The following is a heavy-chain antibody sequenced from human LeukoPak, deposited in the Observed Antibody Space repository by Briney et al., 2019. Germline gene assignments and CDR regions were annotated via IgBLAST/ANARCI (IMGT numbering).Heavy chain of an antibody. CDR2: IYYRGST. D-gene: IGHD3-3*01. CDR1: GGSISSYY. J-gene: IGHJ6*03. CDR3: AREPLWSGYSYYYYYMDV. Sequence: PSETLSLTCTVSGGSISSYYWSWIRQPPGKGLEWIGYIYYRGSTNYNPSLKSRVTISVDTSKNQFSLKLSSVTAADTAVYYCAREPLWSGYSYYYYYMDVWGKGTTVTVSS. V-gene: IGHV4-59*12.